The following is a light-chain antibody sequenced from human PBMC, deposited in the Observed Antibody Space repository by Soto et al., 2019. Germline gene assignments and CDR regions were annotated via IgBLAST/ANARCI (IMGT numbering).Light chain of an antibody. J-gene: IGLJ3*02. CDR3: CSYTSSSPWV. CDR1: RNDVGGYNY. V-gene: IGLV2-14*01. Sequence: QSALTQPASVSGSPGQSITISCTGTRNDVGGYNYVSWFQQHPGKAPKLIIYEVSNRPSGVSNRFSGSKSGNTASLTISGLQAEDEANYYCCSYTSSSPWVFGGGTKLTVL. CDR2: EVS.